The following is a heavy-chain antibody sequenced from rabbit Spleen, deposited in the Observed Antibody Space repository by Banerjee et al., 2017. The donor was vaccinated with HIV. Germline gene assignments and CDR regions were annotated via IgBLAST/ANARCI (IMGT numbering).Heavy chain of an antibody. Sequence: QSLEESGGDLVQPGASLTLTCTASGFSFSDSFYMCWVRQAPGKGLEWIGCIFTGRSGSIYYATWARGRFTISKISSTTVTLQMTSLTPADTATYFCARNPYYTGGFAGSAYTTWGPGTLVTVS. D-gene: IGHD6-1*01. V-gene: IGHV1S40*01. J-gene: IGHJ4*01. CDR2: IFTGRSGSI. CDR3: ARNPYYTGGFAGSAYTT. CDR1: GFSFSDSFY.